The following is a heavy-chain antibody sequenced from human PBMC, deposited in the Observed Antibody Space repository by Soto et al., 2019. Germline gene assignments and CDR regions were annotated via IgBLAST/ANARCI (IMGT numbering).Heavy chain of an antibody. V-gene: IGHV5-51*01. CDR2: IYPGDSDT. CDR1: GYRFTTYW. CDR3: ARRVSSNWNFDY. D-gene: IGHD1-20*01. J-gene: IGHJ4*02. Sequence: GESLKISCKGSGYRFTTYWIVWVRQMPGKGLEWMGIIYPGDSDTTYSPSFQGQVTISADKSINTAYLQWSSLRASDSAIYYCARRVSSNWNFDYWGQGTLVTVSS.